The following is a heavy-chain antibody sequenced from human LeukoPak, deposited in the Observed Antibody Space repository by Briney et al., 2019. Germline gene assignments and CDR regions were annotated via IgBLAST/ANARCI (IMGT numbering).Heavy chain of an antibody. CDR2: IYYSGST. V-gene: IGHV4-31*03. CDR1: GGSISSSIYY. D-gene: IGHD3-10*01. CDR3: ARGPAGSYFHVPDY. Sequence: SETLSLTCTVSGGSISSSIYYWGWIRQPSGKGLECVGYIYYSGSTYYNPSLKSRISMSLDASKNQFSLNLSSVTAADTAVYYCARGPAGSYFHVPDYWGQGTLVTVSS. J-gene: IGHJ4*02.